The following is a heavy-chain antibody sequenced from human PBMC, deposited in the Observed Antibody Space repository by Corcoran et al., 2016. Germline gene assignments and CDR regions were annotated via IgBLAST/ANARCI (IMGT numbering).Heavy chain of an antibody. D-gene: IGHD6-19*01. J-gene: IGHJ4*02. Sequence: EVQLVESGGGLVQPGGSLRLSCAASGFTFSTYWMSWVRQAPGKGREWVANIKEDGSEKYYVDSVKGRFTISRDNAKNSLFLQMNSLRAEDTAVYYCAREGWQWPVNYWGQGTLVTVSS. CDR1: GFTFSTYW. CDR3: AREGWQWPVNY. V-gene: IGHV3-7*01. CDR2: IKEDGSEK.